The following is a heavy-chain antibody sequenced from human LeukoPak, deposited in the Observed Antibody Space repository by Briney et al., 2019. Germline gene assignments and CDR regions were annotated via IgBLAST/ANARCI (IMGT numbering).Heavy chain of an antibody. J-gene: IGHJ4*02. CDR1: GDSIGSSTYY. Sequence: SETLSLTCTVSGDSIGSSTYYGGWIHQPPGKGLEWIGSIYYSGSTYYSPSLKSRVTMSIDTSKNQFSLKLSSVTAADTAIYYCARTSATSDHWGQGALVTVSS. CDR2: IYYSGST. V-gene: IGHV4-39*01. CDR3: ARTSATSDH.